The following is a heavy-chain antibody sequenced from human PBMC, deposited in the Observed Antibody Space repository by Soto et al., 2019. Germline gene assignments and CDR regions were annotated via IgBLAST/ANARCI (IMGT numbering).Heavy chain of an antibody. CDR2: IIPIFGTA. J-gene: IGHJ6*02. D-gene: IGHD5-18*01. V-gene: IGHV1-69*13. CDR3: ARVSTAQTQYYGMDV. Sequence: SVKVSCKASGGTFSSYAISWVRQAPVQGLEWMGGIIPIFGTANYAQKFQGRVTITADESTSTAYMELSSLRSEDTAVYYCARVSTAQTQYYGMDVWGQGTTVTVSS. CDR1: GGTFSSYA.